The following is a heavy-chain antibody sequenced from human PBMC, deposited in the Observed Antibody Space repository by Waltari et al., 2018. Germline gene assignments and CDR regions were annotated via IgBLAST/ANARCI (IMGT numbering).Heavy chain of an antibody. CDR3: SKRLEI. J-gene: IGHJ3*02. CDR1: GFRTDW. CDR2: INEDGREK. V-gene: IGHV3-7*01. Sequence: DVQPVESGGGLVQPGGSLRLSCGVSGFRTDWMDWVRQAPGKGLEWVANINEDGREKYYLDSVKGRFTISRDNTKKLVYLQMNTLRAEDTATYYCSKRLEIWGRGTMVAVS.